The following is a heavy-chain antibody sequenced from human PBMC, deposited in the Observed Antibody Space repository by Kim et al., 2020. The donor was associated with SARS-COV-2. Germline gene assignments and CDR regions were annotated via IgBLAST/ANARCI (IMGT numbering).Heavy chain of an antibody. V-gene: IGHV3-43*01. CDR3: AKDDGTVTDYYYYYGMDV. D-gene: IGHD4-17*01. CDR1: GFTFDDYT. CDR2: ISWDGGST. Sequence: GGSLRLSCAASGFTFDDYTMHWVRQAPGKGLEWVSLISWDGGSTYYADSVKGRFTISRDNSKNSLYLQMNSLRTEDTALYYCAKDDGTVTDYYYYYGMDVWGQGTTVTVSS. J-gene: IGHJ6*02.